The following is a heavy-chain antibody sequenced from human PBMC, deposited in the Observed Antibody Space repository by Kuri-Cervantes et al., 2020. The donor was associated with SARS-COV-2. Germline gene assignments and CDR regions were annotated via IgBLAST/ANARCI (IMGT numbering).Heavy chain of an antibody. CDR2: INDSGST. CDR1: GGSFSGYY. CDR3: ARALPWDLRGNDAFDI. Sequence: GSLRLSCAVDGGSFSGYYWSWIRQPPGKGLEWNGEINDSGSTNYNPSLKSRVTISVDTSKNQFSLKLSSVTAADTAVYYCARALPWDLRGNDAFDIWGQGTMVTVSS. V-gene: IGHV4-34*01. J-gene: IGHJ3*02. D-gene: IGHD1-26*01.